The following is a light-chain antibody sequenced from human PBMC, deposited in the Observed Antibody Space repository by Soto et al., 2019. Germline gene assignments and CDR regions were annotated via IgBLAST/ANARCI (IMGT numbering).Light chain of an antibody. CDR3: CSYAGSGTSGYV. V-gene: IGLV2-23*01. CDR1: SSDVGGYNY. Sequence: QSALTQPASVSGSPGQSITISCTGTSSDVGGYNYVSWYQQHPGKAPKLMIYEGTKRPSGVSNRFSGSKSGNTASLTIAGLQAEDEADYYCCSYAGSGTSGYVFGSWTKLTVL. CDR2: EGT. J-gene: IGLJ1*01.